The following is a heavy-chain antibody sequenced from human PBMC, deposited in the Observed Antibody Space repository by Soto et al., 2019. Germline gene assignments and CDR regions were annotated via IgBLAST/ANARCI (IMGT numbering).Heavy chain of an antibody. J-gene: IGHJ4*02. CDR1: GFIFSSFT. CDR2: ISKSSSLI. CDR3: VRGDDRVD. V-gene: IGHV3-21*01. D-gene: IGHD1-1*01. Sequence: GGSLRLSCVVSGFIFSSFTMTWVRQAPGMGLQYLASISKSSSLIYYADSVRGRFIISRDNSKDSVFLQMYSLTAEDTAMYYCVRGDDRVDWGQGTLVTVSS.